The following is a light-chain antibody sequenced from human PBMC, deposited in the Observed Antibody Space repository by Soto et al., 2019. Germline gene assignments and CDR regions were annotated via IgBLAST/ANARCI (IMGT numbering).Light chain of an antibody. V-gene: IGKV3-20*01. CDR3: QYYGNSRIT. CDR1: QSVSNNY. J-gene: IGKJ5*01. CDR2: AAS. Sequence: EIVLTQSPGTLSLSPGERATLSFSASQSVSNNYLTWYQQKPGQAPRLLIYAASSGATGIPDRFSGSGSETDFTLTINRLEPEDFAVYYCQYYGNSRITFGQGTRLEIK.